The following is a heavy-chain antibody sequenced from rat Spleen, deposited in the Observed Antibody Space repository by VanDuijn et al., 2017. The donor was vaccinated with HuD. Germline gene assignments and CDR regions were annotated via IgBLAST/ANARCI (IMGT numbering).Heavy chain of an antibody. V-gene: IGHV5-29*01. CDR3: ARRHYGYTDYFDY. CDR2: ISYDGSST. CDR1: GFTFSDYY. J-gene: IGHJ2*01. Sequence: EVQLVESDGGLVQPGRSLKLSCTASGFTFSDYYMAWVRQAPTKGLEWVATISYDGSSTYYGDSVRGRFTISSDNAKTTLYLQMDSLRSEDTATYYCARRHYGYTDYFDYWGQGVMVTVSS. D-gene: IGHD1-9*01.